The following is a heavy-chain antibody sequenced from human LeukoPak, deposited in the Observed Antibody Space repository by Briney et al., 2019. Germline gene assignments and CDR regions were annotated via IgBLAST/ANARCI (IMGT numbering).Heavy chain of an antibody. CDR3: ARELYGRFAP. CDR1: GYAFTTYG. J-gene: IGHJ5*02. V-gene: IGHV1-18*01. D-gene: IGHD2-8*01. CDR2: INSYNGNT. Sequence: ASVKVSCKASGYAFTTYGISWVRHAPGQGLEWMGWINSYNGNTKYAQNLQGRVTMTTDTSTTTAYMELRSLRSDDTAVYYCARELYGRFAPWGQGTLVTVSS.